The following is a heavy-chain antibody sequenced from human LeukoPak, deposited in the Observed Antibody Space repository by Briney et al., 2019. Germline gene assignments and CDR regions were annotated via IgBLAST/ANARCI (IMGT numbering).Heavy chain of an antibody. Sequence: SETLSLTCTVSDYSISSGYGYYWGWIRQPPGKGLEWIGNIYHSGITYYNHFNSSLKSRVTISIDTSKNQFSLRLTSVTAADMAVYFCATLVSTRYYFDYWGQGTLVTVSS. V-gene: IGHV4-38-2*02. CDR1: DYSISSGYGYY. D-gene: IGHD5/OR15-5a*01. J-gene: IGHJ4*02. CDR2: IYHSGIT. CDR3: ATLVSTRYYFDY.